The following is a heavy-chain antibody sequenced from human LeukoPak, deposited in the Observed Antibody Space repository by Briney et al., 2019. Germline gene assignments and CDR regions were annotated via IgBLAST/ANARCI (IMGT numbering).Heavy chain of an antibody. V-gene: IGHV4-61*01. CDR3: ARDSDYDSGYDAFDI. D-gene: IGHD3-22*01. J-gene: IGHJ3*02. Sequence: SETLSLTCTVSGGSVSSSNYYWSWIRQPPGKGLEWIGYIYYSGSTNYNPSLKSRITISVDTSKNQFSLKLSSVTAADTAVYYCARDSDYDSGYDAFDIWGQGTMVTVSS. CDR2: IYYSGST. CDR1: GGSVSSSNYY.